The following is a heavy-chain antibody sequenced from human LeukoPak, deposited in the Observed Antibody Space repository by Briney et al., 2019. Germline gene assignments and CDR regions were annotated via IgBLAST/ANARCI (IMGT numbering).Heavy chain of an antibody. D-gene: IGHD6-19*01. Sequence: PSETLSPTCTVSGGSISSYYWSWIRQPAGKGLEWIGRIHAGGSTNYNPSLKSRVTLSVDTSKNQFSLRLNSLTAADTAVYYCARDRSSGWSFDYWGQGILVTVST. V-gene: IGHV4-4*07. CDR2: IHAGGST. CDR1: GGSISSYY. CDR3: ARDRSSGWSFDY. J-gene: IGHJ4*02.